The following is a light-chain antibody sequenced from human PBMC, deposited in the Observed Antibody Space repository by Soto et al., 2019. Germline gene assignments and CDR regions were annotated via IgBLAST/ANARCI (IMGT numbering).Light chain of an antibody. V-gene: IGLV2-14*01. J-gene: IGLJ2*01. Sequence: QSVLTQPASVSGSPGQSITISCTGTSSDVGGYNYVSWYQQHPGKAPKLMIYEVNNRPSGVSNRFSGSKSGNTASLTISGLQAEDEADYYCNSYTRSSTRVFGGGTQLTVL. CDR3: NSYTRSSTRV. CDR1: SSDVGGYNY. CDR2: EVN.